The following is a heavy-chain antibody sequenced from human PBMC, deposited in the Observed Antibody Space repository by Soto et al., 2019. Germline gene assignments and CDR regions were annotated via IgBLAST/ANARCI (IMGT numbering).Heavy chain of an antibody. CDR2: IIPILGIA. CDR3: AREPSEDYYEDDDAFDI. Sequence: GASVKVSCKASGGTFSSYTISWVRQAPGQGLEWMGRIIPILGIANYAQKFQGRVTITTDKSTSTAYMELRSLRSDDTAVYYCAREPSEDYYEDDDAFDIWGQGTMVTVSS. CDR1: GGTFSSYT. D-gene: IGHD3-22*01. V-gene: IGHV1-69*04. J-gene: IGHJ3*02.